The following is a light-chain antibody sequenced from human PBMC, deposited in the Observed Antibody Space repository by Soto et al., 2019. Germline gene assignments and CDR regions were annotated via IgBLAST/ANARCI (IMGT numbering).Light chain of an antibody. CDR2: DAS. CDR3: QQLFT. CDR1: QSISGY. J-gene: IGKJ3*01. V-gene: IGKV3-11*01. Sequence: EIVLTQSPATLSLSPGERATLSCRASQSISGYLAWYQQKPGQAPRLLIYDASNRATDIPARFSGSGSGTDFTLTISSREPEDFAVYYCQQLFTFGPGTKVDFK.